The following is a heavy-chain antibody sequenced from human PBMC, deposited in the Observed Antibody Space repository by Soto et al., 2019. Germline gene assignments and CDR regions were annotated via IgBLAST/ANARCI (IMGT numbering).Heavy chain of an antibody. Sequence: GGSLRLSCAASGFTFSSYGMHWVRQAPGKGLEWVAVISYDGSNKYYADSVKGRFTISRGNSKNTLYLQMNSLRAEDTAVYYCAKEHSSGNYYYYGMDVWGQGTTVTVSS. CDR2: ISYDGSNK. CDR1: GFTFSSYG. D-gene: IGHD6-19*01. V-gene: IGHV3-30*18. CDR3: AKEHSSGNYYYYGMDV. J-gene: IGHJ6*02.